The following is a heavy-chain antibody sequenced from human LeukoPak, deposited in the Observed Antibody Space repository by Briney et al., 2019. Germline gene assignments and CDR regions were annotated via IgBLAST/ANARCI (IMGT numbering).Heavy chain of an antibody. CDR1: GFTFSNFW. CDR2: IKVDGSEK. J-gene: IGHJ4*02. Sequence: GSLRLSCAASGFTFSNFWMSWVRQAPGKGLEWVANIKVDGSEKYYVDSVKGRFTISRGNAENSLYLQMNSLRAEDTAVYYCARKTGTTGEAFDYWGQGTQVTVSS. V-gene: IGHV3-7*03. D-gene: IGHD1-1*01. CDR3: ARKTGTTGEAFDY.